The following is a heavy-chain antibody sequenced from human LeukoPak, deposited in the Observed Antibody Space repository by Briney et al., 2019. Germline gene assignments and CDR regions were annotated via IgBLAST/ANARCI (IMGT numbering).Heavy chain of an antibody. D-gene: IGHD2-21*02. CDR3: GTEGSTAIPYDY. V-gene: IGHV1-46*01. J-gene: IGHJ4*02. Sequence: ASVKVSFKASGGTFSSYAISWVRQAPGQGLEWMGIINPSGGSTSYAQKFQGRVTMTRDMSTSTVYMELSSLRSEDTAVYYCGTEGSTAIPYDYWGQGTLVTVSS. CDR1: GGTFSSYA. CDR2: INPSGGST.